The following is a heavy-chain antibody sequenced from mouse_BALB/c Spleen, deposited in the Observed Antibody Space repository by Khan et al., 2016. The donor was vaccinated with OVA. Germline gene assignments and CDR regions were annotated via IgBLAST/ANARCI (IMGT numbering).Heavy chain of an antibody. CDR3: ARSGGNFHWYFDV. D-gene: IGHD2-1*01. J-gene: IGHJ1*01. CDR1: GFTFSSFG. V-gene: IGHV5-17*02. CDR2: MSSGSSTI. Sequence: EVELVESGGGLVQPGGPRKLSCAASGFTFSSFGMHWVRQAPKKGLEWVAYMSSGSSTIYYVDTVKGRFTISRDNPKNTLFLQMTSLRSEDTAMYYCARSGGNFHWYFDVWGAGTSVTVSS.